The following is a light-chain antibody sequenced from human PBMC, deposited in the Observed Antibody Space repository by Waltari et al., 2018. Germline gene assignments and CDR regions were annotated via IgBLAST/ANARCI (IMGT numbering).Light chain of an antibody. CDR1: QGIRYD. J-gene: IGKJ1*01. CDR3: LQDYNYPWT. CDR2: AAS. V-gene: IGKV1-6*01. Sequence: AIQMTQSPSSLSASVGDRVTITCRASQGIRYDLGWYQQKPGKAPKLLLYAASSLQSGVPSRFSGSGSGADFTLTISSLQPEDCATYFCLQDYNYPWTFGQGTKVEIK.